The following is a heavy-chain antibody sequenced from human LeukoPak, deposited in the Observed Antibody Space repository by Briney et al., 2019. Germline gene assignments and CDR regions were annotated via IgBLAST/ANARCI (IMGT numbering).Heavy chain of an antibody. J-gene: IGHJ1*01. CDR2: IRYDGSNK. CDR3: AKDESSWVQYFQH. D-gene: IGHD6-13*01. V-gene: IGHV3-30*02. CDR1: GFTFSSYG. Sequence: PGGSLRLSCAASGFTFSSYGMHWVRQAPGKGLEWVAFIRYDGSNKYYADSVKGRFTISRDNSKNTLYLQMNSLRVEDTAVYYCAKDESSWVQYFQHWGQGTLVTVSS.